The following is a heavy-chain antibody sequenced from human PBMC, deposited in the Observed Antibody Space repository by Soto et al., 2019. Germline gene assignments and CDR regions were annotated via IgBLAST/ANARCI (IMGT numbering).Heavy chain of an antibody. CDR2: ISYDGSNK. D-gene: IGHD2-2*01. CDR3: ARVVPAAMYYYYGMDV. Sequence: QVQLVESGGGVVQPGRSLRLFCAASGFTFSTYGMHWVRQAPGKGVEWVAVISYDGSNKYYADSVKGRFTISRDNSKNTLYLQMNSLRAEDTAVYHCARVVPAAMYYYYGMDVWGQGTTVTVSS. CDR1: GFTFSTYG. J-gene: IGHJ6*02. V-gene: IGHV3-30*03.